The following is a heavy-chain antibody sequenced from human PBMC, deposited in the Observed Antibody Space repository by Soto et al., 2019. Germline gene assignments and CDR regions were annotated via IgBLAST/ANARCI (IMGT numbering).Heavy chain of an antibody. Sequence: QVQLVEAGGGVVQPGRSLRLSCGASGFTFNSHGMHWVRQAPGKGLEWVAVLSYEGSNNLYAEYVKGRFTISRDNSKNTLYLQMNSLRREDTAVYYCARGAEYQLLSRDYFYGMDVWGQGTTVTVSS. CDR1: GFTFNSHG. CDR2: LSYEGSNN. V-gene: IGHV3-30*03. CDR3: ARGAEYQLLSRDYFYGMDV. D-gene: IGHD2-2*01. J-gene: IGHJ6*02.